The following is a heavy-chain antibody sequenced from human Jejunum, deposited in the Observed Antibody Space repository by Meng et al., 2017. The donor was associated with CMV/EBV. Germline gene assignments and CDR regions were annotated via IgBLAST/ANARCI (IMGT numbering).Heavy chain of an antibody. V-gene: IGHV3-7*01. J-gene: IGHJ4*02. CDR3: ATAGNYRLDT. CDR1: GFTFGSYW. D-gene: IGHD5-24*01. Sequence: CEASGFTFGSYWMAWVRQATGKGLEWVASMKEDGSEIHYLDSVKGRFTISRDNAKNTLYLQMNGLRADDTAVYYCATAGNYRLDTWGQGTLVTVSS. CDR2: MKEDGSEI.